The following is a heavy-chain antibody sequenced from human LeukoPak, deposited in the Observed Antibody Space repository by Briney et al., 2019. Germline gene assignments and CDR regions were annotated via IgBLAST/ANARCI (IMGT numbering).Heavy chain of an antibody. V-gene: IGHV3-30*18. Sequence: GGSLRLSCAASGFTFSSYGMHWVRQAPGKGLEWVAVISYDGSNKYYADSVKGRFTISRDDSKNTLYLQMNSLRAEDTAVYYCAKATDNWNDVFDYWGQGTLVTVSS. CDR2: ISYDGSNK. D-gene: IGHD1-1*01. CDR1: GFTFSSYG. CDR3: AKATDNWNDVFDY. J-gene: IGHJ4*02.